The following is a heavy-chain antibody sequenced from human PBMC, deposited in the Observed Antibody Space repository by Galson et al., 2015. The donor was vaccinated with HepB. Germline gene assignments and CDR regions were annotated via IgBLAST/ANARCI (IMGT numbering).Heavy chain of an antibody. V-gene: IGHV3-48*01. CDR3: ARENILTAWFDH. CDR1: GFTFSNYN. CDR2: ISKSISTT. J-gene: IGHJ5*02. Sequence: SLRLSCAASGFTFSNYNMNWVRQAPGKGLEWVSYISKSISTTYYADSGKGRFTISRDNAKNSLYLQMNSLRAEDTAVYYCARENILTAWFDHWGQGTLVTVSS.